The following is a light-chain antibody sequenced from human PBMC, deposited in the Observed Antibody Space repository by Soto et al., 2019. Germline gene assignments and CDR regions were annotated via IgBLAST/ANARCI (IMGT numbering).Light chain of an antibody. V-gene: IGLV2-14*01. CDR2: DVS. CDR1: SSDVGGYNY. CDR3: SSYTSSSTLVV. J-gene: IGLJ1*01. Sequence: QSALTQPASVSGSPGQSITISCTTTSSDVGGYNYVSWYQQHPGKPPKLMTYDVSNRPSGVCNRFSGSKSGNTASLTISGLQAEDEADYYCSSYTSSSTLVVFGTGTKVTVL.